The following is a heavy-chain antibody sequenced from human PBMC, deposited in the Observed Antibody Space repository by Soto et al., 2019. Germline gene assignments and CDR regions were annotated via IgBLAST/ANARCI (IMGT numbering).Heavy chain of an antibody. V-gene: IGHV4-39*01. D-gene: IGHD3-9*01. J-gene: IGHJ3*02. CDR3: ARHLYDILTGYYYDAFDI. Sequence: SETLSLTCTVSGDSISSSSYYWGWIRQPPGKGLEWIADIHHSGSTYYNPSLKSRVTISVDTSKKQISLKLSSVTAADTAVYYCARHLYDILTGYYYDAFDIWGQGTMVTVSS. CDR1: GDSISSSSYY. CDR2: IHHSGST.